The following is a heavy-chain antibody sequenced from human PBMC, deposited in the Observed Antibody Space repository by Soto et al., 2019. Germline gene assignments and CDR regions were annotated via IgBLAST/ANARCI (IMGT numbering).Heavy chain of an antibody. J-gene: IGHJ4*02. V-gene: IGHV4-39*02. Sequence: SETLSLTCTVSGGSIISSSYYCVWIRQPPWKGLEWIGSIYYSGSTYYNPSLKSRVTISVDTSKNQFSLKLSSVTAADTAVYYCARDPSSGGYCPGPCFDYWGQGSLVTVSS. D-gene: IGHD2-21*01. CDR3: ARDPSSGGYCPGPCFDY. CDR2: IYYSGST. CDR1: GGSIISSSYY.